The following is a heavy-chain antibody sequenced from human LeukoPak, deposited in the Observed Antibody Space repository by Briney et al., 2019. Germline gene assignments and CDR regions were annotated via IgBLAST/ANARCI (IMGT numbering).Heavy chain of an antibody. V-gene: IGHV3-9*01. Sequence: GGSLRLSCAASGFTFDDYAMHWVRQAPGKGLEWVSGISWNSGSIGYADSVKGRFTISRDNAKNSLYLQMNSLRAEDTALYYCAKVYSGSYFQAFDIWGQGTMVTVSS. CDR2: ISWNSGSI. D-gene: IGHD1-26*01. CDR1: GFTFDDYA. J-gene: IGHJ3*02. CDR3: AKVYSGSYFQAFDI.